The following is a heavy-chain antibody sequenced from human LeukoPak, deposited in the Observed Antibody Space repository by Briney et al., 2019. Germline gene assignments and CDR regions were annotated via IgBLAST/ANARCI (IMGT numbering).Heavy chain of an antibody. CDR3: ARLGYYYGSGSYFPFDY. J-gene: IGHJ4*02. CDR2: IYPGDSDT. Sequence: GESLQISCQGSGYSFTSYWIGWVRQMPGKGLEWMGIIYPGDSDTRYSPSFQGQVTISADKSISTAYLQWSNLKASDTAMYYCARLGYYYGSGSYFPFDYWGQGTLVTVSS. CDR1: GYSFTSYW. D-gene: IGHD3-10*01. V-gene: IGHV5-51*01.